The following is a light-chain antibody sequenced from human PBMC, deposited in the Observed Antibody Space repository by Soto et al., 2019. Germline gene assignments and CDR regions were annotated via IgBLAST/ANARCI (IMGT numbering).Light chain of an antibody. CDR3: QLYSRSPRQIT. CDR2: DAS. V-gene: IGKV3-20*01. CDR1: QSLRNY. Sequence: ENVLTQSPATLSLSPGDTATLSCRATQSLRNYLAWYQQKLGQAPRLLIYDASKRATGIPARFSGSGSGTDCTLTISRLEPEDFAVYYCQLYSRSPRQITFGQGTRLEIK. J-gene: IGKJ5*01.